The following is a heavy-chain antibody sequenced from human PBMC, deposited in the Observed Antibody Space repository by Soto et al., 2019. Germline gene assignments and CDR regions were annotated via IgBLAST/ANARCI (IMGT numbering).Heavy chain of an antibody. V-gene: IGHV1-46*01. CDR2: INPMGGST. CDR3: ARDLAAGDL. CDR1: GYTFINYY. Sequence: QEQLVQSGAEVKEPGASVKVSCKASGYTFINYYIHWVRQAPGQGLEWMAIINPMGGSTNYAQEFQGRVPLTSDTSTSTVYMELSSLRFEDTALFHCARDLAAGDLWGQGTLVTVSS. J-gene: IGHJ5*02. D-gene: IGHD6-13*01.